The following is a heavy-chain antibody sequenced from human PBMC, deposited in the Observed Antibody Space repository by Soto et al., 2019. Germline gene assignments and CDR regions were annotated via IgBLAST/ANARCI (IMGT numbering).Heavy chain of an antibody. CDR2: INPGNSDA. Sequence: PGESLKISCKGSESTFSNYWIGWARQMPGKGLEWMGIINPGNSDARYSPYFQGQVTISADKSINTAYLQWSSLKASDTAMYYCARHLNFDKGWPRFYDYYGQGTLVTVSS. V-gene: IGHV5-51*01. D-gene: IGHD3-9*01. CDR3: ARHLNFDKGWPRFYDY. CDR1: ESTFSNYW. J-gene: IGHJ4*02.